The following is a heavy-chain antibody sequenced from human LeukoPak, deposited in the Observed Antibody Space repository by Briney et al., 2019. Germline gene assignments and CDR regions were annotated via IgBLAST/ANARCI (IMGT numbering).Heavy chain of an antibody. Sequence: ASVKVSCKASGYTFTSYGISWVRQAPGQGLEWMGWISAYNGNTNYAQKLQGRVTMTTDTSTSTAYMELRSLRSDDTAVYYCVRDRGHWPHYTFDIWGHGTMVTVSS. CDR1: GYTFTSYG. D-gene: IGHD3-3*01. CDR2: ISAYNGNT. V-gene: IGHV1-18*01. J-gene: IGHJ3*02. CDR3: VRDRGHWPHYTFDI.